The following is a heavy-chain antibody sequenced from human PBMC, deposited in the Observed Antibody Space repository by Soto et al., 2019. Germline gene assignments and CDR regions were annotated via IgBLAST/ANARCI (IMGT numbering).Heavy chain of an antibody. CDR3: AKGPAIVVVPAAINYYYGMDG. Sequence: GGSLRLSCAASGFTFSSYGMHWVRQAPGKGLEWVAVISYDGSNKYYADSVKGRFTISRDNSKNTLYLQMNSLRAEDTAVYYCAKGPAIVVVPAAINYYYGMDGWGQGTTVTFSS. CDR2: ISYDGSNK. J-gene: IGHJ6*02. D-gene: IGHD2-2*01. CDR1: GFTFSSYG. V-gene: IGHV3-30*18.